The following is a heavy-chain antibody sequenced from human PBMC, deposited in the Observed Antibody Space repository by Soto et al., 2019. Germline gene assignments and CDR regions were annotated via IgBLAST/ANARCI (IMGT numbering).Heavy chain of an antibody. CDR2: IDESGKT. J-gene: IGHJ4*02. Sequence: QLHLQQWGPGSLKPSETLSLTCAVSGGSVSGYFWSWFRHSPGKGLEWIGEIDESGKTYYKPTFKRRLTISVDTSKHQFSLRLTSVTAADTAVYYCEGGDFWGQGTQVTVSS. CDR3: EGGDF. CDR1: GGSVSGYF. V-gene: IGHV4-34*01.